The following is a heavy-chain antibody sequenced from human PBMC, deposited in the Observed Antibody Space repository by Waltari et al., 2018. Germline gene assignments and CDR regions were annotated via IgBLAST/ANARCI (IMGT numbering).Heavy chain of an antibody. D-gene: IGHD6-6*01. CDR2: LSPHNGNS. J-gene: IGHJ6*03. V-gene: IGHV1-8*03. Sequence: QVQLVQSGAEVKKPGSSVKVSCRASGYSFTDFDINWVRQAPGQGLEWVGWLSPHNGNSGYAPKFHGRVAISGDTAITTAYMELSSLTSDDTAVYYCARTTAARRTHYYYMDVWGEGTTVTISS. CDR3: ARTTAARRTHYYYMDV. CDR1: GYSFTDFD.